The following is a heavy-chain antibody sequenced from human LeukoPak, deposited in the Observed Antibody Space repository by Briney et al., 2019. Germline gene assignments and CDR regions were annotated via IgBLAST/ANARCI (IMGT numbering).Heavy chain of an antibody. V-gene: IGHV4-59*01. CDR1: GGSISSYY. Sequence: KPSETLSLTCTVSGGSISSYYWGWIRQPPGKGLEWIGYIYYSGSTNYNPSLKSRVTISVDTSKNRFSLKLSSVTAADTAVYYCARNPPRYNWNDSWFDPWGQGTLVTVPS. D-gene: IGHD1-1*01. CDR3: ARNPPRYNWNDSWFDP. CDR2: IYYSGST. J-gene: IGHJ5*02.